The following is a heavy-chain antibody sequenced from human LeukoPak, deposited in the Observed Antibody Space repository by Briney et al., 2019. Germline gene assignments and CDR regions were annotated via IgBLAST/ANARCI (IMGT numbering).Heavy chain of an antibody. Sequence: SSETLSLTCTVSGGSITSYYWSWIRQPPGKGLEWIGYIYYSGSTNYNPSLKSRVTISVETSKNQFSLKLSSVTAADRAVYYCVRGYYDVWSGYYSGMGWDHWGQGTLVTVSS. D-gene: IGHD3-3*01. V-gene: IGHV4-59*01. J-gene: IGHJ4*02. CDR2: IYYSGST. CDR1: GGSITSYY. CDR3: VRGYYDVWSGYYSGMGWDH.